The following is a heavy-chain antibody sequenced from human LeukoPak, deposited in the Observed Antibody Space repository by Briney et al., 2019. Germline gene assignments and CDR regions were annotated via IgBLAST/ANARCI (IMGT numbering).Heavy chain of an antibody. CDR1: GGSFSGYY. J-gene: IGHJ4*02. D-gene: IGHD3-22*01. CDR3: ARARRRKYYYDSSGYSPFDY. CDR2: INHSGST. Sequence: SETLSLTCAVYGGSFSGYYWSWIHQPPGKGLEWIGEINHSGSTNYNPSLKSRVTISVDTSKNQFSLKLSSVTAADTAVYYCARARRRKYYYDSSGYSPFDYWGQGTLVTVSS. V-gene: IGHV4-34*01.